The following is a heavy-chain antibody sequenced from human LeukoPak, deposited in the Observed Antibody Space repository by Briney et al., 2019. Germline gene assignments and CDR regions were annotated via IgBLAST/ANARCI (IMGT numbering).Heavy chain of an antibody. V-gene: IGHV3-33*01. Sequence: GGSLRLPCAASGFTFRSYGMHWVRQAPGKGLEWVAVIWYDGSNKYYADSVKGRFTISRDNSKNTLYLQMNSLRAEDTAVYYCARDWGEQQLEYYFDYWGQGTLVTVSS. J-gene: IGHJ4*02. CDR1: GFTFRSYG. D-gene: IGHD6-13*01. CDR2: IWYDGSNK. CDR3: ARDWGEQQLEYYFDY.